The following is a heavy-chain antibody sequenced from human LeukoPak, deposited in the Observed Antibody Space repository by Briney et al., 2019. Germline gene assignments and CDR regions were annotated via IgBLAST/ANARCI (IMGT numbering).Heavy chain of an antibody. V-gene: IGHV3-48*04. D-gene: IGHD3-22*01. CDR3: ARGPSSGYWHVSGTFYYYYMDV. J-gene: IGHJ6*03. Sequence: GGSLRHSLAAAGFTFRRYRMNSVRQAPVKRLEWVSYISSSGSTIYYADSVKGRFTISRDNAKNSLYLQMNSLRAEDTAVYYCARGPSSGYWHVSGTFYYYYMDVWGKGTTVTISS. CDR2: ISSSGSTI. CDR1: GFTFRRYR.